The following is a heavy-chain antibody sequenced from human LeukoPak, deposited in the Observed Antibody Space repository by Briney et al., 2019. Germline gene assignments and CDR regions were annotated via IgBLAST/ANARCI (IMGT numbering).Heavy chain of an antibody. CDR1: GFTFSSYG. D-gene: IGHD3-22*01. J-gene: IGHJ4*02. CDR2: IWYDGSNK. V-gene: IGHV3-33*01. Sequence: PGGSLRLSCAASGFTFSSYGMHWVRQAPGKGLEWVAVIWYDGSNKYHADSVKGRFTISRDNSKNTLYLQMNSLRAEDTAVYYCARDHYDSSGYPHYWGQGTLVTVSS. CDR3: ARDHYDSSGYPHY.